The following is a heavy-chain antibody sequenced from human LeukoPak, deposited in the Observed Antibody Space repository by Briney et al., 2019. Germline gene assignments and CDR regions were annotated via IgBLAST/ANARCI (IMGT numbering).Heavy chain of an antibody. CDR3: ATLLRRPPYGMDV. J-gene: IGHJ6*02. V-gene: IGHV4-39*07. D-gene: IGHD2-15*01. CDR1: GGSISSGGYY. CDR2: IYYSGST. Sequence: PSQTLSLTCTVSGGSISSGGYYWGWIRQPPGKGLEWIGSIYYSGSTYYNPSLKSRVTISVDTSKNQFSLKLSSVTAADTAVYYCATLLRRPPYGMDVWGQGTTVTVSS.